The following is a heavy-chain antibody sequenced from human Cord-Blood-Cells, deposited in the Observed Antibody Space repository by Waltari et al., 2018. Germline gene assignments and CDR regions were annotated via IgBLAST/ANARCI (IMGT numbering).Heavy chain of an antibody. J-gene: IGHJ3*02. CDR3: ARVSLLTGDAFDI. Sequence: QVQLVQSGAEVTKPGASVKVSCKASGYTFTSYEITWVRQATGQGLEWMGWMNPNSGNTGYAQKFQGRVTITRNTSISTAYMELSSLRSEDTAVYYCARVSLLTGDAFDIWGQGTMVTVSS. CDR1: GYTFTSYE. D-gene: IGHD7-27*01. V-gene: IGHV1-8*03. CDR2: MNPNSGNT.